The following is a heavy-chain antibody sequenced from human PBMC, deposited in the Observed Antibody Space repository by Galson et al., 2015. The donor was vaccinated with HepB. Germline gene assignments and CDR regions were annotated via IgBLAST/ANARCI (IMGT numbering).Heavy chain of an antibody. D-gene: IGHD3-16*01. J-gene: IGHJ3*02. V-gene: IGHV1-18*04. CDR2: ISAYNGNT. Sequence: SVKVSCKASGYTLTSYGISWVRQAPGQGLEWMGWISAYNGNTNYAQKLQGRVTMTTDTSTSTAYMELRSLRSDDTAVYYCARGAGLWGNDAFDIWGQGTMVTVSS. CDR1: GYTLTSYG. CDR3: ARGAGLWGNDAFDI.